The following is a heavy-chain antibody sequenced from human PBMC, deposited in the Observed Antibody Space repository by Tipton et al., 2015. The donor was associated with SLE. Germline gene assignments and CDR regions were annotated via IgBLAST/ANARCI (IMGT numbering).Heavy chain of an antibody. V-gene: IGHV3-9*01. Sequence: SLRLSCAASGFTFDDYAMHWVRQAPGKGLEWVSGISWNSGSIGYADSVKGRFTISRDNAKNSLYLQMNSLRAEDTAVYYCAKDDMVAMGDAFDIWGQGTMVTVSS. CDR1: GFTFDDYA. CDR2: ISWNSGSI. CDR3: AKDDMVAMGDAFDI. J-gene: IGHJ3*02. D-gene: IGHD5-12*01.